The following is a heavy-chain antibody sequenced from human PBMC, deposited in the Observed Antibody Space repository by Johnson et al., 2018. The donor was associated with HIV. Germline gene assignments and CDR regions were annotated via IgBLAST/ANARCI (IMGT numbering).Heavy chain of an antibody. D-gene: IGHD3-10*01. Sequence: VQLVESGGGVERPGESLRLSCVGSGFMFDDYAMSWVRQVPGKGLEWVSGIDWTGANAAYADSVKGRFTISRDNAKNSLYLQMNSLRGEDTAVYYCARDRGLDAFDIWGQGTMVTVSS. V-gene: IGHV3-20*04. CDR3: ARDRGLDAFDI. CDR2: IDWTGANA. J-gene: IGHJ3*02. CDR1: GFMFDDYA.